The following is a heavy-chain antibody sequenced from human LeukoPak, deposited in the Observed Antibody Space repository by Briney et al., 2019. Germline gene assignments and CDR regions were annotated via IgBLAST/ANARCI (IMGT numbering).Heavy chain of an antibody. V-gene: IGHV1-8*01. D-gene: IGHD6-19*01. CDR1: GYIFTSYD. J-gene: IGHJ4*02. CDR3: ARDQRLDSSGLGY. CDR2: MNPNSGNT. Sequence: ASVKVSCKASGYIFTSYDINWVRQATGQGLEWMGWMNPNSGNTGYAQKFQGRVTMTRDTSTSTVYMELSSLRSEDTAVYYCARDQRLDSSGLGYWGQGTLVTVSS.